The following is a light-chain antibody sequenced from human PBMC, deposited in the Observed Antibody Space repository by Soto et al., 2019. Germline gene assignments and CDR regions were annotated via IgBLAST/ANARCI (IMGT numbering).Light chain of an antibody. CDR1: QSVSSN. CDR2: DAS. CDR3: QKYHNWPIT. V-gene: IGKV3D-15*01. J-gene: IGKJ5*01. Sequence: EIVITHAPATRSVPPGEGAPFSFWASQSVSSNLAWYQQKPGQAPRLLIYDASTRATGIPARFSGSGSGTDFTLTISGLQSEDFAVYSCQKYHNWPITFGQGTQLEIK.